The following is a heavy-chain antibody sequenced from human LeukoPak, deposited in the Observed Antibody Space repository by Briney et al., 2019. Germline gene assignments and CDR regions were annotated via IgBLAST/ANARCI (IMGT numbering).Heavy chain of an antibody. CDR1: GFTFSDYA. V-gene: IGHV3-64*01. CDR2: ISNSGENP. Sequence: GGSLRLSCAASGFTFSDYAMHWVRQAPGKGLEFVSGISNSGENPHYANSVKGRFTISRDNSKNTLYLQMGSLKTEHLAVYYCVRGSVFTASYYHCMDFWGQGTTVTVSS. D-gene: IGHD2-8*01. J-gene: IGHJ6*02. CDR3: VRGSVFTASYYHCMDF.